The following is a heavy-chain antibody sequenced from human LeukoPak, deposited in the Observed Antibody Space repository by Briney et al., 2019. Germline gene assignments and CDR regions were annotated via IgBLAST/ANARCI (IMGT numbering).Heavy chain of an antibody. D-gene: IGHD2/OR15-2a*01. CDR3: AREAGSTRSDQDYLFSYYMDV. CDR1: GGSISRHY. V-gene: IGHV4-59*11. J-gene: IGHJ6*03. Sequence: SETLSLTCIVSGGSISRHYCSWIRQPPGKGLEWIGHIYSSGVANYSPSLKSRVTISLDTSKNQFSLKLSSVTAADTAVYYCAREAGSTRSDQDYLFSYYMDVWGKGTTVTVSS. CDR2: IYSSGVA.